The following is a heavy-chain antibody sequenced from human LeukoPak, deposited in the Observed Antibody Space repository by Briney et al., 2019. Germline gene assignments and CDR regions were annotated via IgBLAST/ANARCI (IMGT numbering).Heavy chain of an antibody. CDR3: ARWGWIQLWFDY. CDR2: TYYRSKWYN. D-gene: IGHD5-18*01. Sequence: SQTLSLTWAVSGDSVSSNSAAWNWIRQSPSRGLEWLGRTYYRSKWYNDYAVSVKSRITINPDTSKNQFSLQLNSVTPEDTAVYYCARWGWIQLWFDYWGQGTLVTVSS. CDR1: GDSVSSNSAA. J-gene: IGHJ4*02. V-gene: IGHV6-1*01.